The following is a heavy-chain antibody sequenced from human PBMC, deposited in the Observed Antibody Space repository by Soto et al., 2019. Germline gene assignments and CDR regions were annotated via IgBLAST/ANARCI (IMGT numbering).Heavy chain of an antibody. D-gene: IGHD3-3*01. Sequence: GGSLRLSCAASGFTFSSYAMSWVRQAPGKGLEWVSAISGSGGSTYYADSVKGRFTISRDNSKNTLYLQMNSLRAEDTAVYYCAKDGGVLRFLEWVSRYDYWGQGTLVTVFS. CDR3: AKDGGVLRFLEWVSRYDY. CDR1: GFTFSSYA. V-gene: IGHV3-23*01. J-gene: IGHJ4*02. CDR2: ISGSGGST.